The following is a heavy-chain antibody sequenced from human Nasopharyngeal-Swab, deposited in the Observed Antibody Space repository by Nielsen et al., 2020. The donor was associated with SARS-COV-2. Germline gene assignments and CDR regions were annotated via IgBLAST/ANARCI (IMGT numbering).Heavy chain of an antibody. CDR1: GYTFTSYA. V-gene: IGHV7-4-1*02. D-gene: IGHD2-8*01. CDR3: ARGRYCTNGVCQDRGSWFDP. CDR2: ININTGNP. J-gene: IGHJ5*02. Sequence: ASVKVSCKASGYTFTSYAMNWVRQAPGQGLEWMGWININTGNPTYAQGFTGRFVFSLDTSVSTAYLQISSLKAEDTAVYYCARGRYCTNGVCQDRGSWFDPWGQGTLVTVSS.